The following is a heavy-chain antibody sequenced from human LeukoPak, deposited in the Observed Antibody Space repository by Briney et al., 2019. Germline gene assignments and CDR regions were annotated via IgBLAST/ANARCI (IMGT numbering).Heavy chain of an antibody. CDR3: ARKGEDYYGMDV. CDR1: GGSISSSSYY. CDR2: IYYSGST. V-gene: IGHV4-39*01. J-gene: IGHJ6*02. D-gene: IGHD3-10*01. Sequence: SETLSLTCTVSGGSISSSSYYWGWIRQPPGKGLEWIGSIYYSGSTYYNPSLKSRVTISVDTSKSQFSLKLSSVTAADTAVYYCARKGEDYYGMDVWGQGTTVTVSS.